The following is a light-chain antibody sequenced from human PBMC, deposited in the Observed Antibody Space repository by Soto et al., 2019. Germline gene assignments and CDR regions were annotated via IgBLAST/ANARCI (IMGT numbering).Light chain of an antibody. CDR1: QSVSSSY. V-gene: IGKV3-20*01. Sequence: EIVLTQSPVTLSLSPGERATLSCRASQSVSSSYLAWYQQKPGQAPRLLIYGASSRATGIPDRFSGSGSGTYFTITISRLEPEDFAVYYCQQYGSSPPYTFGQGTKLEIK. J-gene: IGKJ2*01. CDR2: GAS. CDR3: QQYGSSPPYT.